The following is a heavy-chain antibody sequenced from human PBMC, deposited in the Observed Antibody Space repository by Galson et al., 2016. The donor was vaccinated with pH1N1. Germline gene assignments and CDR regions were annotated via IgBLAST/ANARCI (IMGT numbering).Heavy chain of an antibody. CDR3: ARDHFSGGSCYSGFDP. D-gene: IGHD2-15*01. CDR1: GGSITSGGYS. CDR2: IYYGGKT. Sequence: TLSLTCAVSGGSITSGGYSWNWIRQLPDKGLEWIGYIYYGGKTYSNPSLKSRLTISVDTSKNQFSLKLKSVTAADTAVDYCARDHFSGGSCYSGFDPWGQGILVTVSS. V-gene: IGHV4-31*11. J-gene: IGHJ5*02.